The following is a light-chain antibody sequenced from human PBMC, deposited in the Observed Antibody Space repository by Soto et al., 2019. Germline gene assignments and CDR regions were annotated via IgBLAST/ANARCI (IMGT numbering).Light chain of an antibody. J-gene: IGLJ3*02. CDR1: TSNIGSDT. CDR3: AAWDDRLNGWV. V-gene: IGLV1-44*01. CDR2: SNN. Sequence: QSVLTQPPSASGTPGQRVTISCSGSTSNIGSDTVNWYQQLPGTAPKLLIYSNNQRPSGVPDRFSGSTSGTSASLAISGLQSEDEAEYYCAAWDDRLNGWVFGGGTKVTVL.